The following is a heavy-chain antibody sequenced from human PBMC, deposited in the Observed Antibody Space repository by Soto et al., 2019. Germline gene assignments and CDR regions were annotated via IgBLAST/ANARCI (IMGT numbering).Heavy chain of an antibody. Sequence: QVQLQESGPGLVKPSETLSLTCTVSGGSISSYYWSWIRQPPGKGLEWIGYIYYSGSTTYNPSLKSRVTISVDTSKNQFSLKLSSVTAADTAVYHCARRYGDYFDYWGQGTLVTVSS. CDR1: GGSISSYY. J-gene: IGHJ4*02. CDR3: ARRYGDYFDY. D-gene: IGHD4-17*01. CDR2: IYYSGST. V-gene: IGHV4-59*08.